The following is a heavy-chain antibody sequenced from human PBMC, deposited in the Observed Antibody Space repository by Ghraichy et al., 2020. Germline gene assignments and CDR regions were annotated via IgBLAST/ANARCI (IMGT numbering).Heavy chain of an antibody. Sequence: GVLNISCAASGFTVSSSYMSWVRQAPGKGLEWVSLIYSGDRTYYADSVKGRFTISRDNSRNALYLQMNSLRAEDTAVYYCARDRGVTYSDYWGQGTLVTVSS. CDR2: IYSGDRT. V-gene: IGHV3-53*01. CDR3: ARDRGVTYSDY. CDR1: GFTVSSSY. D-gene: IGHD2-21*02. J-gene: IGHJ4*02.